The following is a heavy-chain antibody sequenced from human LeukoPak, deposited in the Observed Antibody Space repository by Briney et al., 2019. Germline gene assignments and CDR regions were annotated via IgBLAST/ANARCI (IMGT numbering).Heavy chain of an antibody. CDR2: IYDGGSVT. J-gene: IGHJ6*02. CDR3: ARSYSSSWFNYSYYDGMDD. D-gene: IGHD6-13*01. V-gene: IGHV3-74*01. Sequence: GVSVRLSCAASTFTCINFCMLWERHAPGTGLVWVAHIYDGGSVTRYADYVKDRFTISIHNSKSTLYLQMNSLRATDTTVYNCARSYSSSWFNYSYYDGMDDWGQGTTVTVSS. CDR1: TFTCINFC.